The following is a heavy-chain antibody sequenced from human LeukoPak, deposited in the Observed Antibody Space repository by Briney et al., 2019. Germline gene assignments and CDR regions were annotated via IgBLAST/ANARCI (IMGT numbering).Heavy chain of an antibody. CDR2: ISAYNGNT. J-gene: IGHJ4*02. Sequence: ASVKVSCKASGYTFTSYGISWVRQAPGQGLEWMGWISAYNGNTNYAQKLQGRVTMTTDTSMSTAYMELRSLRSDDTAVYYCARDLKYYYDSSGYYSSAYYFDYWGQGTLVTVSS. CDR3: ARDLKYYYDSSGYYSSAYYFDY. D-gene: IGHD3-22*01. CDR1: GYTFTSYG. V-gene: IGHV1-18*01.